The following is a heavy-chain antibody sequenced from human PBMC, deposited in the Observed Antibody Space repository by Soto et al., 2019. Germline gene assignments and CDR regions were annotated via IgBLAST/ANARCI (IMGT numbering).Heavy chain of an antibody. CDR1: GFTFSSYA. D-gene: IGHD6-6*01. CDR2: ISGSGGST. CDR3: AKDRTAARPRYFDY. J-gene: IGHJ4*02. V-gene: IGHV3-23*01. Sequence: GGSLRLSCAASGFTFSSYAMSWVRQAPGKGLEWVSSISGSGGSTYYADSLKGRFTISRDNSKNTLYLQMNSLRAEDTAVYYCAKDRTAARPRYFDYWGQGTLVTVSS.